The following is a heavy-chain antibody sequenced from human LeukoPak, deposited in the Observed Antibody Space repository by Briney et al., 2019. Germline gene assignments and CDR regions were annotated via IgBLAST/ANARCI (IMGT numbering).Heavy chain of an antibody. CDR3: ARDSIVLMVYAMPNWFDP. CDR2: INAYNGNT. V-gene: IGHV1-18*01. J-gene: IGHJ5*02. D-gene: IGHD2-8*01. Sequence: AASVKVSCKASGYTFTSYGIRWVRPAPGQGLAWMGWINAYNGNTNYAQKLQGRVTMTTDTSTSTAYMELRSLRSDDTAVYYCARDSIVLMVYAMPNWFDPWGQGTLVTVSS. CDR1: GYTFTSYG.